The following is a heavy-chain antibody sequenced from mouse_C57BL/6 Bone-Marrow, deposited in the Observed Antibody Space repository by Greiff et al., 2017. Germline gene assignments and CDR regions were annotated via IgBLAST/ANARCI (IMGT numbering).Heavy chain of an antibody. CDR1: GFSLTSYG. CDR2: IWSGGST. CDR3: ATYYINYPWFAY. J-gene: IGHJ3*01. Sequence: QVQLQQSGPGLVQPSQSLSITCTVSGFSLTSYGVHWVRQSPGKGLEWLGVIWSGGSTDCNAAFISRLSISKDNSKSQVFFKMNSLQADDTAIYYCATYYINYPWFAYWGQGTLVTVSA. D-gene: IGHD2-5*01. V-gene: IGHV2-2*01.